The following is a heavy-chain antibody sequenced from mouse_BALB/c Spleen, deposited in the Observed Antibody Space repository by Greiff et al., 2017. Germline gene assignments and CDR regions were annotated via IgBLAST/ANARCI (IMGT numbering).Heavy chain of an antibody. CDR3: AKGEGYGNY. J-gene: IGHJ2*01. Sequence: QVQLQQSGPELVKPGASVKISCKASGYAFSSSWMNWVKQRPGQGLEWIGRIYPGDGDTNYNGKFKGKATLTADKSSSTAYMQLSSLTSVDSAVYFCAKGEGYGNYWGQGTTLTVSS. CDR2: IYPGDGDT. CDR1: GYAFSSSW. D-gene: IGHD2-10*02. V-gene: IGHV1-82*01.